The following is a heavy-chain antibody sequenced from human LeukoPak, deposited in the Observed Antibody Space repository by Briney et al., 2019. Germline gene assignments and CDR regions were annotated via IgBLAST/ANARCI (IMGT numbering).Heavy chain of an antibody. V-gene: IGHV1-18*01. D-gene: IGHD6-13*01. CDR1: GYTFTSYG. CDR2: ISAYNGNT. CDR3: ARARSSWYYFDY. J-gene: IGHJ4*02. Sequence: ASVKVSCKASGYTFTSYGISWVRQAPGQGLEWMGWISAYNGNTNYAQELQGRVTMTTDTSTSTAYMELRSLRSDDTAVYYCARARSSWYYFDYWGQGTLVTVSS.